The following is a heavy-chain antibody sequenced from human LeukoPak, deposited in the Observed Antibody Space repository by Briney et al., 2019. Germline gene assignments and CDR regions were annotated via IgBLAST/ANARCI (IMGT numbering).Heavy chain of an antibody. D-gene: IGHD3-22*01. CDR3: ARDSSSPYYYDSSGLRAFDI. CDR2: IYYSGST. V-gene: IGHV4-31*03. CDR1: GGSISSGGYY. J-gene: IGHJ3*02. Sequence: PSETLSLTCTVSGGSISSGGYYWSWIRQHPGKGLGWIGYIYYSGSTYYNPSLKSRVTISVDTSKNQFSLKLSSVTAADTAVYYCARDSSSPYYYDSSGLRAFDIWGQGTMVTVSS.